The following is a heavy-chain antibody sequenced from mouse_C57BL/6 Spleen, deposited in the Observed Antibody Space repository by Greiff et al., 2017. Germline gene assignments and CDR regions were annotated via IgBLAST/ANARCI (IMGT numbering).Heavy chain of an antibody. CDR1: GFTFSSNG. CDR3: ARLGNWDGFDY. CDR2: ISSGGSYT. V-gene: IGHV5-6*01. D-gene: IGHD4-1*01. J-gene: IGHJ2*01. Sequence: EVQVVESGGDLVKPGGSLKLSCAASGFTFSSNGMSWVRQTPDKRLEWVATISSGGSYTYYPDSVKGRFTISRDKAKNTLYLQMSSLKSEDTAMYYCARLGNWDGFDYWGQGTTLTVSS.